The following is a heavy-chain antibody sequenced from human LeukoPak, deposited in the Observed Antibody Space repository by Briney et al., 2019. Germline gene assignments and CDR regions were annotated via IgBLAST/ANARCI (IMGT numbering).Heavy chain of an antibody. V-gene: IGHV4-59*01. CDR2: ISYSGST. J-gene: IGHJ6*02. D-gene: IGHD3-10*01. Sequence: SETLSLTCAVSGGSLSSYYWSWIRQPPGKGLEWIGYISYSGSTNYNPSLKSRVTISVDMSKNRFSLNLTSVTAADTATYYCARGSYGAGAYYGMDVWGQGTTVTVSS. CDR3: ARGSYGAGAYYGMDV. CDR1: GGSLSSYY.